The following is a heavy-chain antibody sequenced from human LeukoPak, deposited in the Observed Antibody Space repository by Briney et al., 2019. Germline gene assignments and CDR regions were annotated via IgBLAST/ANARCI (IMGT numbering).Heavy chain of an antibody. Sequence: SETLSLTCTVSGGSISSYYWSWIRQPPGKGLEWIGYIYYSGSTNYKPSLKSRVTISVDTSKNQFSLKLSSVTAADTAVYFCARTHVVTATVDLWGQGTLVTVSS. D-gene: IGHD2-15*01. V-gene: IGHV4-59*12. CDR1: GGSISSYY. J-gene: IGHJ5*02. CDR2: IYYSGST. CDR3: ARTHVVTATVDL.